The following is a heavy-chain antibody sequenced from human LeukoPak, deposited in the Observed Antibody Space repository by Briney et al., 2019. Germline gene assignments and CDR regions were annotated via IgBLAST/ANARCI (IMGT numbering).Heavy chain of an antibody. CDR1: GGSISSGDYY. CDR3: ARYSEIYYYDSSGYDY. J-gene: IGHJ4*02. Sequence: SETLSLTCTVSGGSISSGDYYWSWIRQPPGKGLEWIGYIYHSGSTYYNPSLKSRVTISVDTSKNQFSLKLSSVTAADTAVYYCARYSEIYYYDSSGYDYWGQGTLVTVSS. D-gene: IGHD3-22*01. V-gene: IGHV4-30-4*01. CDR2: IYHSGST.